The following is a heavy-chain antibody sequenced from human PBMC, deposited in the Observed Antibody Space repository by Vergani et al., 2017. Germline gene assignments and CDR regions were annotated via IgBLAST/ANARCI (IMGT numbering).Heavy chain of an antibody. J-gene: IGHJ3*02. V-gene: IGHV1-69*13. CDR1: GYTFSSYA. CDR2: IIPIFGTA. CDR3: ASLDFWSGENAFDI. D-gene: IGHD3-3*01. Sequence: QVQLVQSGAEVKKPGASVKVPCKASGYTFSSYAISWVRQAPGQGLEWMGRIIPIFGTANYAQKFQGRVTITAEESTSTAYMELSSLRSEDTAVYYCASLDFWSGENAFDIWGQGTMVTVSS.